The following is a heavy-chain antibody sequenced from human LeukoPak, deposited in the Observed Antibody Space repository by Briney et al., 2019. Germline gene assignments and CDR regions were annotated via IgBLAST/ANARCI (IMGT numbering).Heavy chain of an antibody. Sequence: GGSLRLSCAASGFTFSSYAMSWVRQAPGKGLEWVAVISYDGSNKYYADSVKGRFTISRDNSKNTLYLQMNSLRAEDTAVYYCARDWDRAVAGELDYWGQGTLVTVSS. CDR3: ARDWDRAVAGELDY. J-gene: IGHJ4*02. CDR1: GFTFSSYA. CDR2: ISYDGSNK. D-gene: IGHD6-19*01. V-gene: IGHV3-30-3*01.